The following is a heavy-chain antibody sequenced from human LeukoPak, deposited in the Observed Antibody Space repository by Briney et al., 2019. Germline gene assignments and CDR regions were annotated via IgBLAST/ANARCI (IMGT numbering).Heavy chain of an antibody. CDR2: IYHSEST. J-gene: IGHJ4*02. CDR1: GGSISSGGYS. CDR3: ARVSGYSSGWSFDY. D-gene: IGHD6-19*01. V-gene: IGHV4-30-2*01. Sequence: TSETLSLTCAVSGGSISSGGYSWSWIRQPPGKGLEWIVYIYHSESTYYNPSLKSRVTISVDRSKNQFSLKLSSVTAADTAVYYCARVSGYSSGWSFDYWGQGTLVTVSS.